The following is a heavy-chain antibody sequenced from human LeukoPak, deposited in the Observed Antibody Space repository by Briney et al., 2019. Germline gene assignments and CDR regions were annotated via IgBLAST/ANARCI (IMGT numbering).Heavy chain of an antibody. V-gene: IGHV4-38-2*02. CDR2: IYHSGNT. CDR1: GYSISSGYN. Sequence: PSETLSLTCAVSGYSISSGYNWGWIRQSPGKGLEWIGSIYHSGNTYCNPSLKSRVTISVDTSKNDFSLRLTSVTAADTAVYYCAREDYYGSGAYYNRASGLEYYFDYWGQGTLVTVSS. D-gene: IGHD3-10*01. J-gene: IGHJ4*02. CDR3: AREDYYGSGAYYNRASGLEYYFDY.